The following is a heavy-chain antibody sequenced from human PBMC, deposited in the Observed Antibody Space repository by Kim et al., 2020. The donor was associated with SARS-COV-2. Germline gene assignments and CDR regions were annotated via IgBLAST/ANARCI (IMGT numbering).Heavy chain of an antibody. D-gene: IGHD3-9*01. CDR3: ARFDYDILTGYYPFDY. J-gene: IGHJ4*02. CDR1: GFTFSSYS. V-gene: IGHV3-48*02. Sequence: GGSLRLSCAASGFTFSSYSMNWVRQAPGKGLEWVSYISSSSSTIYYADSVKGRFTISRDNAKNSLYLQMNSLRDEDTAVYYCARFDYDILTGYYPFDYWGQGTLVTVSS. CDR2: ISSSSSTI.